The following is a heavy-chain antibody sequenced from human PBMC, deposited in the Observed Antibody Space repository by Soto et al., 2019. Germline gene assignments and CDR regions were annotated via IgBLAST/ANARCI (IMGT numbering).Heavy chain of an antibody. CDR2: INHSGST. CDR3: ARGGVVVVAASNWALDY. D-gene: IGHD2-15*01. CDR1: GGSFSGYY. V-gene: IGHV4-34*01. J-gene: IGHJ4*02. Sequence: PSETLSLTCAVYGGSFSGYYWSWIRQPPGKGLEWIGEINHSGSTNYNPSLKSRVTISVDTSKNQFSLKLSSVTAADTAVYYCARGGVVVVAASNWALDYWGQGTLVTVSS.